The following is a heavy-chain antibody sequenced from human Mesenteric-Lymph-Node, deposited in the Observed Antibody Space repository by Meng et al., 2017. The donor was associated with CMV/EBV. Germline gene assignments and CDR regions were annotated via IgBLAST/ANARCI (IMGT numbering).Heavy chain of an antibody. CDR2: IKEDGSEK. CDR1: GFTFSTYW. CDR3: VVPRFVP. V-gene: IGHV3-7*01. D-gene: IGHD2-2*01. Sequence: ESLKISCAASGFTFSTYWMTLVRQALGKGLEWVANIKEDGSEKFYVDPVKGRFTISRDNAKNSLFLQMNSLRAEDTAVYYCVVPRFVPWGQGTLVTVSS. J-gene: IGHJ5*02.